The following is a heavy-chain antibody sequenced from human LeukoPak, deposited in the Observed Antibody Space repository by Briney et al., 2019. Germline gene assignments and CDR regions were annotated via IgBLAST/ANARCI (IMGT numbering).Heavy chain of an antibody. CDR2: MYSSGSA. Sequence: SETLSLTCTVSGGSISSYYWRWIRQPAGRGLEWVGRMYSSGSADYNPSLKSRVTMSVDTSKNQFSLKLSAVTAADSAVYYCARDPSHSRGWFDSWGQGTLVTVSS. J-gene: IGHJ5*01. CDR1: GGSISSYY. CDR3: ARDPSHSRGWFDS. D-gene: IGHD6-19*01. V-gene: IGHV4-4*07.